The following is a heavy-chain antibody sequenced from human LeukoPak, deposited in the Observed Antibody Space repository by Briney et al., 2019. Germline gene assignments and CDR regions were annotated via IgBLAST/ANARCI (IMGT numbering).Heavy chain of an antibody. CDR1: GYTFTVYY. J-gene: IGHJ4*02. D-gene: IGHD2-15*01. Sequence: ASVTVSCKASGYTFTVYYMHWVRQAPGQGLEWMGRINPNSGGTNYAQKFQGRVTMTRDTSISTAYMELSRLRSDDTAVYYCAREQGYCSGGSCSGVDYWGQGTLVTVSS. CDR2: INPNSGGT. CDR3: AREQGYCSGGSCSGVDY. V-gene: IGHV1-2*06.